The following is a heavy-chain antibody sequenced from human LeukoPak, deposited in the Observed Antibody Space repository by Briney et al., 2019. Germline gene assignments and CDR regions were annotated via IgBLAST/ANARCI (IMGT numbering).Heavy chain of an antibody. Sequence: PSETLSLTCAVYGGSFSGYYWSWIRQPPGKGLEWIGEINHSGSTNYNPSLKSRVTISVDTSKNQFSLKLSSVTAADTALYYCATDPRLLIYWGHGTLVTVSS. CDR3: ATDPRLLIY. CDR2: INHSGST. V-gene: IGHV4-34*01. J-gene: IGHJ4*01. D-gene: IGHD2-21*01. CDR1: GGSFSGYY.